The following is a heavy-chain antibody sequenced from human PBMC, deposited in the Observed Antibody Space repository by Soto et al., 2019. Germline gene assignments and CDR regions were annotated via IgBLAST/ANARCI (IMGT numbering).Heavy chain of an antibody. V-gene: IGHV3-23*01. D-gene: IGHD3-22*01. CDR3: ARDQLRPGILYSLGVLLPEYGL. Sequence: PGGSLRLSCAASGFAFSTFAMTWVRQAPGKXLEWVAAISVSGNNAYYADSVKGRFTIPRDNSQNSVFLQMSSLRADDTAVYYCARDQLRPGILYSLGVLLPEYGLWGQGTLVTVSS. CDR1: GFAFSTFA. CDR2: ISVSGNNA. J-gene: IGHJ1*01.